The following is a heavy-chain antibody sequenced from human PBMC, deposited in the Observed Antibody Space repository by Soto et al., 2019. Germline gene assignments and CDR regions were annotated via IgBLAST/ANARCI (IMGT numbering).Heavy chain of an antibody. Sequence: SETLSLTCTVSGGSISSYYWRWIRQPPGKGLEWIGYIYYSGSTNYNPSLKSRVTISVDTSKNQFSLKLSSVTAADTAVFYCASRQHGDYDDGIYYYYMDVWGKGTTVTVSS. D-gene: IGHD4-17*01. V-gene: IGHV4-59*01. CDR1: GGSISSYY. CDR3: ASRQHGDYDDGIYYYYMDV. J-gene: IGHJ6*03. CDR2: IYYSGST.